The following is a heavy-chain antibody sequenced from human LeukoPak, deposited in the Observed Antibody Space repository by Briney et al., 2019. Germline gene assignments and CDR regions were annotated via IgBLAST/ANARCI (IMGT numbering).Heavy chain of an antibody. CDR2: IYTSGST. CDR1: GGSISSGSYY. V-gene: IGHV4-61*02. J-gene: IGHJ3*02. Sequence: SETLSLTCTVSGGSISSGSYYWSWIRQPAGKGLEWIGRIYTSGSTNYNPSLKSRVTISVDTSKNQFSLKLSSVTAADTAVYYCASLSLESYLVAFDIWGQGTMVTVSS. CDR3: ASLSLESYLVAFDI. D-gene: IGHD1-1*01.